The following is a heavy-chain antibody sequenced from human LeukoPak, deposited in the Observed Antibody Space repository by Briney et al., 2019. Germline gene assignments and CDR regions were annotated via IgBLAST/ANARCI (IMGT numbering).Heavy chain of an antibody. Sequence: PGRSLRLSCAASGFTFSSYGMHWVRQAPGKGLEWVAVISYDGSNKYYADSVKGRFTISRDNSKNTLYLQMNSLRAEDTAVYYCARDTYCSSTSCRYYYYYYGMDVWGKGTTVTVSS. J-gene: IGHJ6*04. CDR2: ISYDGSNK. V-gene: IGHV3-30*03. CDR3: ARDTYCSSTSCRYYYYYYGMDV. CDR1: GFTFSSYG. D-gene: IGHD2-2*01.